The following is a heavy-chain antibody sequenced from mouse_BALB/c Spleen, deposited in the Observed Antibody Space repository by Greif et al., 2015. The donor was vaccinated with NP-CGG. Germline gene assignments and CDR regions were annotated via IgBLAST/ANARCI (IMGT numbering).Heavy chain of an antibody. Sequence: EVKLQESGPELVKPGASVKMSRKAPGYTFASYVMHWVKQKPGQGLEWIGYINPYNDGTKYNEKFKGKATLTSDKSSSTAYMELSSLTSEDSAVYYCARYELGLFAYWGQGTLVTVSA. D-gene: IGHD4-1*01. CDR2: INPYNDGT. J-gene: IGHJ3*01. V-gene: IGHV1-14*01. CDR3: ARYELGLFAY. CDR1: GYTFASYV.